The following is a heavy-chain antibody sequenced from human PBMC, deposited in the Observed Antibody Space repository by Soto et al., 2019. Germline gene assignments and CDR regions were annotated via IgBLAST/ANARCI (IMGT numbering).Heavy chain of an antibody. CDR2: MWYDGSYE. CDR3: ARDDKKYYDFWSGSPPPMDV. CDR1: GLTFSSYG. D-gene: IGHD3-3*01. Sequence: GGSLRLSCAASGLTFSSYGLHWVRQAPGQGLEWVAVMWYDGSYEYYANSVKGRFTISRDKSKNTLYLQMNSLRAEDTAVYYCARDDKKYYDFWSGSPPPMDVWGQGTTVTVS. J-gene: IGHJ6*02. V-gene: IGHV3-33*01.